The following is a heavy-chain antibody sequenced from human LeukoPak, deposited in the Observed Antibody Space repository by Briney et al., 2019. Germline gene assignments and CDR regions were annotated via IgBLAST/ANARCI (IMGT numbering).Heavy chain of an antibody. J-gene: IGHJ6*04. CDR3: ARGRLERSSSSWCGLDV. Sequence: ASVKVSCKASGYTFTSYAMHWVRQAPGQRLEWMGWINAGNGNTKYSQEFQGRVTITRDTSASTAYMELSSLRSENMAVYYCARGRLERSSSSWCGLDVWGKGTTVTVSS. V-gene: IGHV1-3*03. CDR2: INAGNGNT. D-gene: IGHD6-13*01. CDR1: GYTFTSYA.